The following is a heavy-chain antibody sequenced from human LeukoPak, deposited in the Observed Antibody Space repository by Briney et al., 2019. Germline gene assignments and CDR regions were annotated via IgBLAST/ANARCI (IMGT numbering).Heavy chain of an antibody. CDR2: IWFDGSKE. D-gene: IGHD1-26*01. J-gene: IGHJ4*02. Sequence: PGRSLRLSCAASGFTFSSYGMHWVRQAPGKGLEWVAVIWFDGSKEYYADSAKGRFTISRDNSKNTLYLQMNSLRAEDTAVYYCARGEDFAVGATYYWGQGTLVTVSS. V-gene: IGHV3-33*01. CDR3: ARGEDFAVGATYY. CDR1: GFTFSSYG.